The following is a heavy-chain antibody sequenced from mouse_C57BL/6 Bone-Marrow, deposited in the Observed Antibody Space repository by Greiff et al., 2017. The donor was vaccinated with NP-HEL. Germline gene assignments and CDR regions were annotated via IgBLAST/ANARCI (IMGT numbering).Heavy chain of an antibody. D-gene: IGHD2-2*01. J-gene: IGHJ2*01. CDR2: IDPENGDT. V-gene: IGHV14-4*01. CDR1: GFNIKDDY. CDR3: TTGGTMVTTGFDY. Sequence: VQLKESGAELVRPGASVKLSCTASGFNIKDDYMHWVKQRPEQGLEWIGWIDPENGDTEYASKFQGKATITADTSSNTAYLQLSRLTAEDTAVYYCTTGGTMVTTGFDYWGQGTTLTVSS.